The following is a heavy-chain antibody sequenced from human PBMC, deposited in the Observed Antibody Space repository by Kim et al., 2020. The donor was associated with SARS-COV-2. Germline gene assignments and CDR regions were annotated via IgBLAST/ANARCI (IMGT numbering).Heavy chain of an antibody. CDR1: GYTFNSYA. CDR2: INAGNGIT. CDR3: SRDTIAAAVNWFDP. V-gene: IGHV1-3*01. Sequence: ASVKFSCKASGYTFNSYAIHWVRQAPGQRLEWMGWINAGNGITKYSQKFQGRVTITRDTSASTTYMDLSSLRSEDMAVYYCSRDTIAAAVNWFDPSGQGT. J-gene: IGHJ5*02. D-gene: IGHD6-13*01.